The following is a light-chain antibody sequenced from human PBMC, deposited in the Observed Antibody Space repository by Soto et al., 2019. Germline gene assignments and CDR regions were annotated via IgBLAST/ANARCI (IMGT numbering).Light chain of an antibody. CDR1: NSDVGGYDY. Sequence: QSVLTQPASVSGSPGQSITISCTGTNSDVGGYDYVSWYQHHPGKAPKLMIYDVSDRPSAVSNRFSGSKSGNTASLTISGLQAEDEADYYCTSYTSSSTWVFGGGTKVTVL. V-gene: IGLV2-14*03. CDR2: DVS. J-gene: IGLJ3*02. CDR3: TSYTSSSTWV.